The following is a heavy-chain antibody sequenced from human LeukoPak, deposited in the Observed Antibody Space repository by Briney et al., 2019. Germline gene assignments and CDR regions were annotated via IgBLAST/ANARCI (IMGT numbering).Heavy chain of an antibody. CDR1: GCTFSSYA. V-gene: IGHV3-23*01. CDR3: ARSVDY. CDR2: ISGSGVST. J-gene: IGHJ4*02. Sequence: SGGSLRLSCAASGCTFSSYAMSWVRQAPGKGLEWVSAISGSGVSTFYTDSVKGRFTISRDRSKNTLYLQMDSLRAEDTAVYYCARSVDYWGQGTLVIVSS. D-gene: IGHD1-26*01.